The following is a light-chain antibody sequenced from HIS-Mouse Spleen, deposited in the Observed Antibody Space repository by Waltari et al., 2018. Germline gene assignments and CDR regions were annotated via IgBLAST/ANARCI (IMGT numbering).Light chain of an antibody. CDR1: ALPKKY. J-gene: IGLJ2*01. Sequence: SYELTQPPSVSVSPGQTARITCSGDALPKKYAYWYQQKSGQAPVLVVYDDSKRPAGIPARFYGSSSGTMATLTISGAQVEDEADYYCYSTDSSGNHRVFGGGTKLTVL. CDR3: YSTDSSGNHRV. CDR2: DDS. V-gene: IGLV3-10*01.